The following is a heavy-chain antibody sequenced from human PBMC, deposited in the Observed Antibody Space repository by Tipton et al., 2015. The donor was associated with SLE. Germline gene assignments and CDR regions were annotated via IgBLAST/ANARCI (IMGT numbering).Heavy chain of an antibody. J-gene: IGHJ5*02. Sequence: LRLSCTVSGGSIRSYYWSWIRQPPGKGLEWIGHVHSSGSTFYNPSLKSRVTISMDTSKNQVSLRMTSVTAADTAVYYCAASGYTFLSWFDPWGQGTPVTVSS. V-gene: IGHV4-59*01. CDR1: GGSIRSYY. CDR2: VHSSGST. CDR3: AASGYTFLSWFDP. D-gene: IGHD5-12*01.